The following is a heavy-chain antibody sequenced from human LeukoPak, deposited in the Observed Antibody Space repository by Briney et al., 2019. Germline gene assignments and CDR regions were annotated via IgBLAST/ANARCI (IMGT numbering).Heavy chain of an antibody. Sequence: SETLSLTCAVYGGSFSGYYWSWIRQPPGKGLEWIGYIYYSGSTDYNSSLKSRVTISVDTSKNQFSLKLRSVTAADTAVYFCARQGPYGDYLDYWGQGTLVTVSS. CDR1: GGSFSGYY. J-gene: IGHJ4*02. D-gene: IGHD4-17*01. V-gene: IGHV4-59*08. CDR2: IYYSGST. CDR3: ARQGPYGDYLDY.